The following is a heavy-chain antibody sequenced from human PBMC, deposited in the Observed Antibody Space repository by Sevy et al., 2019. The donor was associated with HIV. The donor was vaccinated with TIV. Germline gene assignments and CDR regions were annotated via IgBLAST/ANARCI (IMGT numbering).Heavy chain of an antibody. CDR1: GLRFSESA. CDR2: IRSKDATYAS. J-gene: IGHJ3*01. CDR3: ARREDFLSKREEHSFHL. Sequence: GGSLRLSCAASGLRFSESAIHWVRHTSGKGLEWVGRIRSKDATYASAYAASVIGRVTLSRDDSKNMAVLQMNSLKTGVTAIYYCARREDFLSKREEHSFHLWGQGTMVTVSS. V-gene: IGHV3-73*01. D-gene: IGHD3-3*01.